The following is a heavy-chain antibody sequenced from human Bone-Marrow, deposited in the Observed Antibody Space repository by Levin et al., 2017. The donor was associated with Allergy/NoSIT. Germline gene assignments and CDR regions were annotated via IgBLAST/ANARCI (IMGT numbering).Heavy chain of an antibody. CDR1: GFTFSSYW. CDR3: ARSVCSGGSCYSPYYYYYYMDV. J-gene: IGHJ6*03. V-gene: IGHV3-7*03. Sequence: GGSLRLSCAASGFTFSSYWMSWVRQAPGKGLEWVANIKQDGSEKYYVDSVKGRFTISRDNAKNSLYLQMNSLRAEDTAVYYCARSVCSGGSCYSPYYYYYYMDVWGKGTTVTVSS. CDR2: IKQDGSEK. D-gene: IGHD2-15*01.